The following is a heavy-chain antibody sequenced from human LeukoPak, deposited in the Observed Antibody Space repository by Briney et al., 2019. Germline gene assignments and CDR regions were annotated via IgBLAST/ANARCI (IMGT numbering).Heavy chain of an antibody. J-gene: IGHJ4*02. CDR3: AKSPGGGWLRHFDY. V-gene: IGHV3-23*01. CDR1: GFTFSSYA. D-gene: IGHD5-12*01. CDR2: ISGSGGST. Sequence: GSLRLSCAASGFTFSSYAMSWVRQAPGKGLEWVSAISGSGGSTYYADSVKGRFTIPRDNSKNTLYLQMNSLRAEDTAVYYCAKSPGGGWLRHFDYWGQGTLVTVSS.